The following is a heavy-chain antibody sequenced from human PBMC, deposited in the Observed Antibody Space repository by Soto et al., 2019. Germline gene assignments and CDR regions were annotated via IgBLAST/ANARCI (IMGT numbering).Heavy chain of an antibody. CDR3: TKSIHCTNGVCSDY. J-gene: IGHJ4*02. CDR1: GFTFSNAW. Sequence: EVQLVESGGGLVKPGGSLRLSCAASGFTFSNAWMSWVRQAPGKGLEWVGRIKSKTDGGTTDYAAPVKGRFTISRDDSKNTLYLQMNSLKTEDTAVYYCTKSIHCTNGVCSDYWGQGTLVTVSS. V-gene: IGHV3-15*01. D-gene: IGHD2-8*01. CDR2: IKSKTDGGTT.